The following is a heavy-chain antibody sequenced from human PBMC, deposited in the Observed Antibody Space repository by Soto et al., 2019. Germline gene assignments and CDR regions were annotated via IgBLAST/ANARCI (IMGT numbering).Heavy chain of an antibody. J-gene: IGHJ1*01. CDR3: ATYGGDSGGFEYFKH. D-gene: IGHD2-21*02. CDR2: ISGSGDT. V-gene: IGHV3-23*01. Sequence: EVQLLESGGGLVQPGGSLRLSCAASGLTFSNYGMTWVRQAPGKGLEWVSAISGSGDTYNVDSLKGRFTISRDNSMSNLFLQMNNLRDEYTAVYYCATYGGDSGGFEYFKHWGQGTLVTVSS. CDR1: GLTFSNYG.